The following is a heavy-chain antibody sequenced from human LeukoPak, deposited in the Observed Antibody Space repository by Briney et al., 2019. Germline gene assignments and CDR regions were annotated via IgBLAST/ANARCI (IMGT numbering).Heavy chain of an antibody. D-gene: IGHD3-22*01. J-gene: IGHJ4*02. Sequence: SETLSLTCAVSGGSISSGGYSWSWIRQPPGKGLEWIGYIYHSGSTYYNPSLKSRVTISVDRSKNQFSLKLSSVTAADTAVYYCAGTYYYDSSGYSRWGQGTLVTVSS. CDR2: IYHSGST. CDR3: AGTYYYDSSGYSR. V-gene: IGHV4-30-2*01. CDR1: GGSISSGGYS.